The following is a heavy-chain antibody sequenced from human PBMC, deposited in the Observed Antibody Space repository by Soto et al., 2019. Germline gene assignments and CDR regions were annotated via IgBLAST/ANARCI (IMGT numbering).Heavy chain of an antibody. CDR2: ISYDGSNK. Sequence: GGSLRLSCVASGFTFSSYGMHWVRQAPGKGLEWVAVISYDGSNKYYADSVKGRLTISRDNSKNTLYLQMNSLRAEDTAVYYCAKDLYDLDYYYYYGMDVWGQGTTVTVSS. CDR1: GFTFSSYG. J-gene: IGHJ6*02. V-gene: IGHV3-30*18. CDR3: AKDLYDLDYYYYYGMDV. D-gene: IGHD2-8*01.